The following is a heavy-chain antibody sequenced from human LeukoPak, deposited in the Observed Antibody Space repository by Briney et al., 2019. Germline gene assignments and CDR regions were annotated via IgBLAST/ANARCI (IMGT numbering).Heavy chain of an antibody. V-gene: IGHV3-23*01. CDR1: GFTFSSYA. D-gene: IGHD6-6*01. CDR3: AKTSSSSGE. J-gene: IGHJ4*02. CDR2: ISDSGGST. Sequence: PGGSLRLSCAASGFTFSSYAMSWVRQAPGKGLEWVSAISDSGGSTYYADSVKGRFTISRDNSKNTLYLQINGLRAEDTAVYYCAKTSSSSGEWGQGTLVTVSS.